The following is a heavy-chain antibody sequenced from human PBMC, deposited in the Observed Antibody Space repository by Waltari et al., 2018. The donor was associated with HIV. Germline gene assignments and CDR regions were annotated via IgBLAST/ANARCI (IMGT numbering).Heavy chain of an antibody. D-gene: IGHD6-19*01. CDR3: TTGRSSVVAAPPVQ. CDR1: VFNFRDFV. Sequence: VQLAESGGGVVQPGKSVRLSCAPSVFNFRDFVIHWVRQAPEKGLEWVAVIWSDGKTRFYGDSIKGRFSVSRDNSNNTSSLQINRVTLADTAVYYCTTGRSSVVAAPPVQWGQGT. CDR2: IWSDGKTR. J-gene: IGHJ4*01. V-gene: IGHV3-33*01.